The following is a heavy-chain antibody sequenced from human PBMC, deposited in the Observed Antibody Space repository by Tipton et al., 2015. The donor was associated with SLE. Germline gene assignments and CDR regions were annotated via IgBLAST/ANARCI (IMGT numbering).Heavy chain of an antibody. D-gene: IGHD3-10*01. Sequence: TLSLTCTVSGGSISTYYWSWIRQPPKQGLEWIGWIYHTGSTDYNPSLKSRVTISVDTSKNQFSLRLSSVTAADTAVYYCARDYYGSGFDAFDIRGQGTMVTVSS. J-gene: IGHJ3*02. V-gene: IGHV4-59*01. CDR2: IYHTGST. CDR3: ARDYYGSGFDAFDI. CDR1: GGSISTYY.